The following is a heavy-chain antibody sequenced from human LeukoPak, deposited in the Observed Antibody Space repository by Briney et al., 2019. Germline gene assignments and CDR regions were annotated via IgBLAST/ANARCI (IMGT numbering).Heavy chain of an antibody. CDR1: EGAISGYY. CDR3: ARLADHCWPDN. Sequence: PSDTLSLTCTVSEGAISGYYWTWIRQPTGKGLEWIAYIHYTGAIRYNPSVQSRVTISLDTSKNQFSLRLTSVTDADTAVYYCARLADHCWPDNWGQGTLVTVSS. D-gene: IGHD2-21*01. J-gene: IGHJ4*02. CDR2: IHYTGAI. V-gene: IGHV4-59*08.